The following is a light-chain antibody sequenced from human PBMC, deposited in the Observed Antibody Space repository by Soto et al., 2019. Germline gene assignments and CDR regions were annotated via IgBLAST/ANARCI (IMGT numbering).Light chain of an antibody. V-gene: IGKV1-5*01. CDR3: QQYNYFRT. CDR1: QSISRW. J-gene: IGKJ5*01. Sequence: DIQMTQSPSTLSASVGDRVTITCRASQSISRWLAWHQQKPGKAPKLLIYDASSLESGVPSRFSGSGSGTEFTLTISSLQPDDFATYYCQQYNYFRTCGQGTRLEIK. CDR2: DAS.